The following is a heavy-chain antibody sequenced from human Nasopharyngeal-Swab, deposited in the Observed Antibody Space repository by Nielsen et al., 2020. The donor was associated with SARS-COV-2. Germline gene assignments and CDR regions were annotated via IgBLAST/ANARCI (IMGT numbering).Heavy chain of an antibody. D-gene: IGHD2-21*02. CDR3: ARDGYCGGDCYGAFDI. Sequence: GGSLRLSCDASGFIFSSYTMNWVRRVPGKGLEWVSSISRSSSDIYYRDSLKGRFTVSRDNTKKSLYLQMDSLRAEDTAVYYCARDGYCGGDCYGAFDIWGQGTMVTVSS. J-gene: IGHJ3*02. CDR2: ISRSSSDI. CDR1: GFIFSSYT. V-gene: IGHV3-21*01.